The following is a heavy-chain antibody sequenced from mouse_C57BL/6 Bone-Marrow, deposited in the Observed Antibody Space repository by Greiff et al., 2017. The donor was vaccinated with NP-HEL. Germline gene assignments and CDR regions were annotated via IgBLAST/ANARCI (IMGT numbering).Heavy chain of an antibody. D-gene: IGHD2-1*01. J-gene: IGHJ3*01. V-gene: IGHV5-12*01. Sequence: EVKLVESGGGLVQPGGSLKLSCAASGFTFSDYYMYWVRQTPEKRLEWVAYISNGGGSTYYPDTVKGRFTISRDNAKNTLYLQMSRLKSEDTARYYGARRGPDGNYETWFADWGQGTLVTVSA. CDR1: GFTFSDYY. CDR3: ARRGPDGNYETWFAD. CDR2: ISNGGGST.